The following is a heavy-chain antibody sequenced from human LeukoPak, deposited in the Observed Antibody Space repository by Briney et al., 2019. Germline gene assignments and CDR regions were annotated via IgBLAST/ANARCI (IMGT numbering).Heavy chain of an antibody. CDR1: GGSISSHY. CDR3: ARNFYSSSGYYLDDFYFDF. D-gene: IGHD3-22*01. Sequence: SETLSLTCTVSGGSISSHYWSWIRQPPGKGLEWIGSIYYSGSTYYSPSLKSRVIMSVDTSTNQFSLKLISVTAADTALYYCARNFYSSSGYYLDDFYFDFWGQGTLVTVSS. J-gene: IGHJ4*02. V-gene: IGHV4-59*04. CDR2: IYYSGST.